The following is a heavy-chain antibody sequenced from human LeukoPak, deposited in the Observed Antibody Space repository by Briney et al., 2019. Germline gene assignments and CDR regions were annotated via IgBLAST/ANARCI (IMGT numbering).Heavy chain of an antibody. J-gene: IGHJ4*02. Sequence: GGSLRLSCAASGFTIEDYAMSWVRQVPGKGLEWVSGINWNGGNTGYTDSVKGRFTISRDNSKNTLYLQMGSLRAEDMAVYYCARDVPYSSGWYYFDYWGQGTLVTVSS. D-gene: IGHD6-19*01. V-gene: IGHV3-20*04. CDR2: INWNGGNT. CDR1: GFTIEDYA. CDR3: ARDVPYSSGWYYFDY.